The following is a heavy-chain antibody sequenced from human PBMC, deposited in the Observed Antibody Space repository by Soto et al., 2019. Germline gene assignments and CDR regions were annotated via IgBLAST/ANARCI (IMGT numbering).Heavy chain of an antibody. V-gene: IGHV1-3*01. CDR2: INAGNGNT. CDR1: GYTFTSYA. J-gene: IGHJ4*02. D-gene: IGHD5-12*01. Sequence: ASVKVSCKASGYTFTSYAMHWVRQAPGQRLEWMGWINAGNGNTKYSQKFQGRVTITRDTSASTAYMELSSLRSEDTAVYYCARAVGVATVSFDYWGQGTLVTVSS. CDR3: ARAVGVATVSFDY.